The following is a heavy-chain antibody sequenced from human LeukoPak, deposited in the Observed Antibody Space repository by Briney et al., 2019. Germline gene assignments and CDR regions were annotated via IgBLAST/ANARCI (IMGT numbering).Heavy chain of an antibody. CDR2: ISSSSRYI. Sequence: GGSLRLSCAASGFTFSSYSMNWVRQAPGKGLEWVSSISSSSRYIYYADSVKGRFTISRDNAKNSLYLQMNSLRAEDTAVYYCAILRIKGNWNYVLPWGQGTLVTVSS. D-gene: IGHD1-7*01. J-gene: IGHJ5*02. CDR3: AILRIKGNWNYVLP. V-gene: IGHV3-21*01. CDR1: GFTFSSYS.